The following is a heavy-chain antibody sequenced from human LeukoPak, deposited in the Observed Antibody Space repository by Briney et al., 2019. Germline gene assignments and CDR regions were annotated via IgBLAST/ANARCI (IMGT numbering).Heavy chain of an antibody. Sequence: PGGSLRLSCAASGFTFNTYWMHWVRQAPGKGLVWVARANREGTTTAYADSVKGRFIISRDNSKNTLYLQMNNLRAEDTAVYYCARDSDWILFDYWGQGTPVTVSS. CDR2: ANREGTTT. J-gene: IGHJ4*02. CDR3: ARDSDWILFDY. D-gene: IGHD2-2*03. CDR1: GFTFNTYW. V-gene: IGHV3-74*03.